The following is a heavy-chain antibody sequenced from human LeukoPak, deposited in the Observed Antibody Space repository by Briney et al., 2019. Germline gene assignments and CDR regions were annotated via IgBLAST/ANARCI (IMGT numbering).Heavy chain of an antibody. CDR2: IYTSGST. D-gene: IGHD6-13*01. J-gene: IGHJ5*02. Sequence: SETLSLTCTVSGGSISSYYWSWLRQPAGKGLEWIGRIYTSGSTNYNPSLKSRVTMSVDTSKNQFSLKLSSVTAADTAVYYCAREGQQLVSYNWFDPWGQGTLVTVSS. V-gene: IGHV4-4*07. CDR1: GGSISSYY. CDR3: AREGQQLVSYNWFDP.